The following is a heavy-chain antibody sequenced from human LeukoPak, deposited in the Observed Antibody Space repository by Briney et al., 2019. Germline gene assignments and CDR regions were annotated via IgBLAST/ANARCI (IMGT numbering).Heavy chain of an antibody. J-gene: IGHJ3*02. CDR2: ISYDGSNK. CDR3: ARVGYYDSSGYGGAFEI. Sequence: GGSLRLSCAASGFTFSSYAMHWVRQAPGKGLEWVAVISYDGSNKYYADSVKGRFTISRDNSKNTLYLQMNSLRAEDTAVYYCARVGYYDSSGYGGAFEIWGQGTMGTVSS. V-gene: IGHV3-30-3*01. CDR1: GFTFSSYA. D-gene: IGHD3-22*01.